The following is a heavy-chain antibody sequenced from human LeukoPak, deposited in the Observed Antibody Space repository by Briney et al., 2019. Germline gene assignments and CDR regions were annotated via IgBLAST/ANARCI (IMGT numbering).Heavy chain of an antibody. CDR2: IKPNSGGT. CDR3: ARVAWGTAMVTGEPDY. J-gene: IGHJ4*02. V-gene: IGHV1-2*02. Sequence: ASVKVSCKASGYTFTGYYMHWVRQAPGQGLEWMGWIKPNSGGTKYAQNLQGRVTMTTDTSTSTAYMELRSLRSDDTAVYYCARVAWGTAMVTGEPDYWGQGTLVTVSS. CDR1: GYTFTGYY. D-gene: IGHD5-18*01.